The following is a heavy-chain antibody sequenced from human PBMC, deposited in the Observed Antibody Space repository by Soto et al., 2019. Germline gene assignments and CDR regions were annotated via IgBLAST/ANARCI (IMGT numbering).Heavy chain of an antibody. J-gene: IGHJ4*02. CDR3: ARTYYYDK. CDR2: INSDGSST. CDR1: GFPFNTYW. V-gene: IGHV3-74*01. Sequence: VSVRLSCAASGFPFNTYWMHWVRQAPGKGLVWVSGINSDGSSTNYADSVKGRFTISRDNAKNTLYLQMNSLRAEDTAVYYCARTYYYDKWGQGTPVTVSS. D-gene: IGHD3-22*01.